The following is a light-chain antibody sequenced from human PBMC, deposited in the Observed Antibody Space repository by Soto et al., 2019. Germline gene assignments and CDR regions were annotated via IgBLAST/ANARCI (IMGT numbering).Light chain of an antibody. V-gene: IGKV2D-30*01. Sequence: DVVMTQSPLSLPVTLGQPASISCRSSQSLVYSDGNTYLNWYQQKPGQSPRRLIYKVSNWDSGVPDRISGSRSVTDFTLIISSVGSEDVGVYYKMQSTLWPYIFGQGTKLKLK. J-gene: IGKJ2*01. CDR1: QSLVYSDGNTY. CDR3: MQSTLWPYI. CDR2: KVS.